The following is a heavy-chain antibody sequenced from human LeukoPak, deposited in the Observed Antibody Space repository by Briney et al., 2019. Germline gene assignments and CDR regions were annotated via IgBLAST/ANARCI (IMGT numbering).Heavy chain of an antibody. D-gene: IGHD4-11*01. CDR3: AKLTTS. CDR1: GFTFSSYA. V-gene: IGHV3-23*01. CDR2: ISGSGDNT. Sequence: GGSLRLSCAASGFTFSSYAMSWVRQFPGKVLEWVSFISGSGDNTYYADSVKGRFTISRDNSKNMLYLQMNSLRAEDTAVYYCAKLTTSWGQGTLVTVSS. J-gene: IGHJ4*02.